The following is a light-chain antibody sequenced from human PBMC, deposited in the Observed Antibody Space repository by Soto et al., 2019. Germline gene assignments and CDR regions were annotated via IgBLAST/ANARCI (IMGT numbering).Light chain of an antibody. CDR1: SSNIGAGYD. J-gene: IGLJ2*01. CDR2: DSH. Sequence: QSALTQPPSVSGAPGQRVTISCTGSSSNIGAGYDVHWYQQLPGTAPKLVIFDSHNRPSGIPDRFSGSKSGASASLAITGLQADDEADYYCQSYDSSLSGSKVFGGGTKVTVL. CDR3: QSYDSSLSGSKV. V-gene: IGLV1-40*01.